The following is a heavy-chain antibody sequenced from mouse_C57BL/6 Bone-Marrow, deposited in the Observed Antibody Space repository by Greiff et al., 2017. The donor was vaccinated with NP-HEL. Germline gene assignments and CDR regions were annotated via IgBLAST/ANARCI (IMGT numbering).Heavy chain of an antibody. CDR3: ARGDYGCSLNWYFDV. D-gene: IGHD1-1*01. CDR2: IFPGSGST. Sequence: VQLQQSGPELVKPGASVKISCKASGYTFTDYYINWVKQRPGQGLEWIGWIFPGSGSTYYNEKFKGKATLTVDKSSSTAYMLLSSLTSEDSAVYFCARGDYGCSLNWYFDVWGTGTTVTVSS. CDR1: GYTFTDYY. V-gene: IGHV1-75*01. J-gene: IGHJ1*03.